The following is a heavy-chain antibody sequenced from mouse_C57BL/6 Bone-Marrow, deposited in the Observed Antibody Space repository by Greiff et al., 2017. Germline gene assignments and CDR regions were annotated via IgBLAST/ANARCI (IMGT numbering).Heavy chain of an antibody. Sequence: QVHVKQSGAELVKPGASVKISCKASGYAFSSYWMNWVKQRPGKGLEWIGQIYPGDGDTNYNGKFKGKATLTADKSSSTAYMQLSSLTSEDSAVYFCARYDGYPYFDYWGQGTTLTVSS. CDR2: IYPGDGDT. CDR1: GYAFSSYW. V-gene: IGHV1-80*01. D-gene: IGHD2-3*01. CDR3: ARYDGYPYFDY. J-gene: IGHJ2*01.